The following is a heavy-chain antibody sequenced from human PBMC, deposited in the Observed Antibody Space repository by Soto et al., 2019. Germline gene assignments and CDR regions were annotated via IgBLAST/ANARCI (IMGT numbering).Heavy chain of an antibody. J-gene: IGHJ4*02. V-gene: IGHV3-11*01. Sequence: PGRSLRLSCTRSGFDFGDYYMSWIRQAPGKWLEWVSYIDSGDGTTYYTESVKGRFTISRDNAKKTVYLQMSSLRVEDTVLYYCVRPYYSSSWFPFDRWGQGTLVTVSS. CDR2: IDSGDGTT. D-gene: IGHD6-13*01. CDR1: GFDFGDYY. CDR3: VRPYYSSSWFPFDR.